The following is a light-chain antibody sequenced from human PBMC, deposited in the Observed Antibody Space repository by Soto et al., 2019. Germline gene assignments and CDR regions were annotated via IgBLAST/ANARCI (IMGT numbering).Light chain of an antibody. Sequence: QSALTQPASVSGSPGQSITISCTGTSGDIGTYNLVSWYQQHPGRAPKLIIFEGNKRPSGVSNRFSGSKSGNTASLAISGLQAEDEADYHCCFYAGRSTLICGGGTKLTVL. CDR2: EGN. CDR1: SGDIGTYNL. CDR3: CFYAGRSTLI. J-gene: IGLJ2*01. V-gene: IGLV2-23*01.